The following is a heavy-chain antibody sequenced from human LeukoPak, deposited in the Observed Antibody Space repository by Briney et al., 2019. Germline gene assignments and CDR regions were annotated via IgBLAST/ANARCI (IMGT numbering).Heavy chain of an antibody. CDR2: ISAYNGNT. J-gene: IGHJ3*02. V-gene: IGHV1-18*01. CDR1: GYTFTSYC. CDR3: ARDDSGSYWPNPEVEGVNAFDI. D-gene: IGHD1-26*01. Sequence: ASVKVSCKASGYTFTSYCISWVRQAPGQGLEWMGWISAYNGNTNYAQKLQGRVTMTTDTSTSTAYMELRSLRSDDTAVYYCARDDSGSYWPNPEVEGVNAFDIWGQGTMVTVSS.